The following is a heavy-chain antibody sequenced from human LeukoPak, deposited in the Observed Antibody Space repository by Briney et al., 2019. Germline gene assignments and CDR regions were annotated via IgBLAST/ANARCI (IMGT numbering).Heavy chain of an antibody. Sequence: SETLSLTCTVSGGSISSGSYYWSWIRQPAGKGLEWIGRIYTSGSTNYNPSLKSRVTISVDTSKNQFSLKLSSVTAADTAVYYCARGGDTADYWGQGTLVTVSS. J-gene: IGHJ4*02. D-gene: IGHD3-16*01. V-gene: IGHV4-61*02. CDR2: IYTSGST. CDR1: GGSISSGSYY. CDR3: ARGGDTADY.